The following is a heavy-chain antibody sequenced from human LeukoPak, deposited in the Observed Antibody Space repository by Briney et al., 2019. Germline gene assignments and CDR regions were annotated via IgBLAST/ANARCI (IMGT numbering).Heavy chain of an antibody. D-gene: IGHD3-10*01. V-gene: IGHV3-33*08. J-gene: IGHJ4*02. Sequence: GGSLRLSCAGSGFTLSSHGMHWVRQAPGKGLEWVAAVWYDGSNKYYADSVKGRFTISRDNSKNTLYLQMNSLRADDTAVYYCARIPWVGELLGGDYWGQGTLVTVSS. CDR2: VWYDGSNK. CDR1: GFTLSSHG. CDR3: ARIPWVGELLGGDY.